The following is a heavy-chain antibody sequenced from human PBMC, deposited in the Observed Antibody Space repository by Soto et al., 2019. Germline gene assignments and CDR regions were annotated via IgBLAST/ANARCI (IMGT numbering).Heavy chain of an antibody. CDR2: IWYDGSNK. D-gene: IGHD2-15*01. V-gene: IGHV3-33*01. CDR3: ARDRYCSGGSCDYYYGMEV. J-gene: IGHJ6*02. CDR1: GFTFSSYG. Sequence: GGSLRLSCAASGFTFSSYGMHWVRQAPGKGLEWVAVIWYDGSNKYYADSVKGRFTISRDNSKNTLYLQMNSLRAEDTAVYYCARDRYCSGGSCDYYYGMEVWGQGTTVTVSS.